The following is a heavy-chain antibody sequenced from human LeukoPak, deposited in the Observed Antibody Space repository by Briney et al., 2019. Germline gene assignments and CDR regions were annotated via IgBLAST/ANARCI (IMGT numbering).Heavy chain of an antibody. CDR1: GFTLRSYP. J-gene: IGHJ4*02. V-gene: IGHV3-30-3*01. CDR2: ISYDGGDK. D-gene: IGHD3-10*01. CDR3: ATSLLWFGELLADTDF. Sequence: QPGRSLRLSCVASGFTLRSYPMHWVRQAPGEGLEWVAAISYDGGDKYYADSVRGRFTISRDNSKNTLYLEMSSLRAEDTAVYYCATSLLWFGELLADTDFWGQGSLVTVSS.